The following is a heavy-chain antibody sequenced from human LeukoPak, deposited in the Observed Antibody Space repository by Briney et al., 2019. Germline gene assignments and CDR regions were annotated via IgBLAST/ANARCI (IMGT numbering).Heavy chain of an antibody. CDR3: VRDKVAGYFDY. J-gene: IGHJ4*02. CDR2: IYYSGST. Sequence: SETLSLTCTVSGGSISSSSYYWGWIRQPPGKGLEWIGSIYYSGSTYYNPSLKSRVTISVDTSKNQFSLKLSSVTAADTAVYYCVRDKVAGYFDYWGQGTLVTVSS. D-gene: IGHD6-19*01. CDR1: GGSISSSSYY. V-gene: IGHV4-39*07.